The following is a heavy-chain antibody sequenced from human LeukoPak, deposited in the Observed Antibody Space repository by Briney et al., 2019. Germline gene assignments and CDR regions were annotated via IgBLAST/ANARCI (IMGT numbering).Heavy chain of an antibody. CDR2: IRNDGFNK. CDR3: AKDRASGGGYYFDY. V-gene: IGHV3-30*02. Sequence: GGSLRLSCAASGFTFSSNGMHWVRQAPGKGLEWVAFIRNDGFNKYYADSVKGRFTISRDNAKNSLYLQMNSLRAEDTALYYCAKDRASGGGYYFDYWGQGTLVTVSS. J-gene: IGHJ4*02. CDR1: GFTFSSNG. D-gene: IGHD2-15*01.